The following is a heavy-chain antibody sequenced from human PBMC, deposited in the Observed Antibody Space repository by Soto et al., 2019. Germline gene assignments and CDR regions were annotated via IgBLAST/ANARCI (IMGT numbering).Heavy chain of an antibody. Sequence: QVQLVQSGAEVKKPGASVKVSCKASGYTFTSYGISWVRQAPGQGLEWMGWISAYNGNTNYAQKLQGRVTMTTDPSTSTAYMELRSLRSDDTAVYYCARVRVKIVVVIERADADWFDPWGQGTLVTVSS. CDR3: ARVRVKIVVVIERADADWFDP. J-gene: IGHJ5*02. V-gene: IGHV1-18*01. CDR1: GYTFTSYG. CDR2: ISAYNGNT. D-gene: IGHD3-22*01.